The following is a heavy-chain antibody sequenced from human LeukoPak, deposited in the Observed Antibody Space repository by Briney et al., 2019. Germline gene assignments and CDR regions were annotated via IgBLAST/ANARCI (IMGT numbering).Heavy chain of an antibody. J-gene: IGHJ3*02. CDR1: GGSISSYY. Sequence: SETLSLTCTASGGSISSYYWSWIRQPPGKGLEWIGYIYYSGSTNYNPSLKSRVTISVDTSKNQFSLKLSSATAADTAVYYCARGEFRVVRRGAFDIWGQGTMVTASS. CDR2: IYYSGST. V-gene: IGHV4-59*08. D-gene: IGHD3-10*01. CDR3: ARGEFRVVRRGAFDI.